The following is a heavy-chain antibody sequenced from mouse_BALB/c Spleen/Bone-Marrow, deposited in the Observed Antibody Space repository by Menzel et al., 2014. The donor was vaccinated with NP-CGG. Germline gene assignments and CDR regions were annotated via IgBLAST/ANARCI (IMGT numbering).Heavy chain of an antibody. V-gene: IGHV14-3*02. CDR3: ARTDY. Sequence: EVQLQQSGAELVKPGASVKLSCTASGFNVKDTYMQWVKQRPEQGLEWIGRIDPANGNTQYDPTFQGKATITTDTSSNTAYLQLSSLTSEDTAVYYCARTDYWGQGTTLTVSS. J-gene: IGHJ2*01. CDR2: IDPANGNT. CDR1: GFNVKDTY.